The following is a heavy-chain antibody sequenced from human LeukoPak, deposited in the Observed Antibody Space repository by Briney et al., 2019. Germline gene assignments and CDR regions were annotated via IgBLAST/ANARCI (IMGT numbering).Heavy chain of an antibody. D-gene: IGHD2-2*01. Sequence: ASVKVSCKASGGTFSSYAISWVRQAPGQGLEWMGRIISILGIANYAQKVKGRVTITADKSMSTAYMALSSLRSEDTAVYYCASDRLLGYCSSTSCSPNWFDPWGQGTLVTVSS. CDR3: ASDRLLGYCSSTSCSPNWFDP. J-gene: IGHJ5*02. CDR1: GGTFSSYA. V-gene: IGHV1-69*04. CDR2: IISILGIA.